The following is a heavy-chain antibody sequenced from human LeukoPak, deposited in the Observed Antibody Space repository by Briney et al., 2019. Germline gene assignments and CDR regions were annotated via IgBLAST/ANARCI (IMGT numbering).Heavy chain of an antibody. CDR1: GGSISSYY. D-gene: IGHD3-10*01. Sequence: SETLSLTCTVSGGSISSYYWSWIRQPPGKGLEWIGYIYYSGSTNYNPSLKSRVTISVDTSKNQFSLKLRSVTAADTAVYYCARRSYYYGSLGMDVWGQGTTVTVSS. V-gene: IGHV4-59*08. CDR3: ARRSYYYGSLGMDV. CDR2: IYYSGST. J-gene: IGHJ6*02.